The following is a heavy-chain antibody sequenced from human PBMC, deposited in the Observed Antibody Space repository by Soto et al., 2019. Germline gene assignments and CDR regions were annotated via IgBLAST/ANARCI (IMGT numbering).Heavy chain of an antibody. CDR1: GGSISSSAYS. J-gene: IGHJ6*02. V-gene: IGHV4-30-2*01. CDR3: ARAHYGDYGYGMDV. D-gene: IGHD4-17*01. Sequence: QLQLQESGSGLLEPSQTLALSCDVSGGSISSSAYSWSGIRQPPGKGLEWIGYTYHSGSTYYNPSLKSRVTISVDRSKNQFSLKLSSVTAADSAVYYCARAHYGDYGYGMDVWGQGTTVTVSS. CDR2: TYHSGST.